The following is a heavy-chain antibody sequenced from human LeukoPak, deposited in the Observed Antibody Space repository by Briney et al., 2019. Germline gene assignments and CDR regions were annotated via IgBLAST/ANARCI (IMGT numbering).Heavy chain of an antibody. CDR2: ISGSGGST. D-gene: IGHD6-19*01. Sequence: GGSLRLSCAASGFTFSSYAMSWVRQAPGKGLEWVSAISGSGGSTYYADSVKGRFTISRDNSKNTLYLQMNSLRAEDTAVYYCAKDMATYLSYSSGWYTPPTSYWGQGTLVTVSS. V-gene: IGHV3-23*01. J-gene: IGHJ4*02. CDR1: GFTFSSYA. CDR3: AKDMATYLSYSSGWYTPPTSY.